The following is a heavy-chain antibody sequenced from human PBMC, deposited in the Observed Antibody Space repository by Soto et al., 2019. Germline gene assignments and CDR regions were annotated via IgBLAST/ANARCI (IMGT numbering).Heavy chain of an antibody. CDR2: ISSSSSYI. D-gene: IGHD5-18*01. CDR1: GFTFSSYS. V-gene: IGHV3-21*01. CDR3: ARDYANTGTDNGMDV. J-gene: IGHJ6*02. Sequence: PGGSLRLSCAASGFTFSSYSMNWVRQAPGKGLEWVSSISSSSSYIYYADSVKGRFTISRDNAKNSLYLQMNSLRAEDTAVYYCARDYANTGTDNGMDVWGQGTTVTVSS.